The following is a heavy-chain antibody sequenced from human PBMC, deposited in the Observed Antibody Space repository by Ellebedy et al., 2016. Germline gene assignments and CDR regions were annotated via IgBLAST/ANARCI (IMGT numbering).Heavy chain of an antibody. V-gene: IGHV1-18*01. CDR1: GYTFTTSG. D-gene: IGHD6-13*01. CDR2: ISTYNGNT. J-gene: IGHJ4*02. Sequence: ASVKVSXXASGYTFTTSGISWVRQAPGQGLEWMGWISTYNGNTNYAQKFQGRVTITVDESTSTAYMELSSLRSEDTAVYYCARDPIAAAGTGYWGQGTLVTVSS. CDR3: ARDPIAAAGTGY.